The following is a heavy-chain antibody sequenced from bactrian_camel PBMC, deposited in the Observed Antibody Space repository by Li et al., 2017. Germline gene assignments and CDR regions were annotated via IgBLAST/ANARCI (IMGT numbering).Heavy chain of an antibody. Sequence: DVQLVESGGGWVQAGGSLRLACVASEFTVSTDCMTWFRQVPGRGREGVAGIDSDGTTEYADFVKGRFTILKDEAKNTVYLQMNSLKPEDTGMYYCAVSWERLCPPDQADFAFWGLGTQVTVS. J-gene: IGHJ6*01. CDR2: IDSDGTT. V-gene: IGHV3S10*01. CDR3: AVSWERLCPPDQADFAF. CDR1: EFTVSTDC. D-gene: IGHD4*01.